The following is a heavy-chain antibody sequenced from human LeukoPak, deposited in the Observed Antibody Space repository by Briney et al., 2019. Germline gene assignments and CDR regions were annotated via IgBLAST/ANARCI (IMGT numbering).Heavy chain of an antibody. Sequence: ASVKVSCKASGYTFTGYYMHWVRQAPGQGLEWMGWINPNSGGTNYAQKFQGRVTMTRDTSISTAYMELSRLRSDDTAVYYCARGRDPQRIASAFDIWGQGTMVTVSS. CDR2: INPNSGGT. CDR3: ARGRDPQRIASAFDI. D-gene: IGHD6-13*01. CDR1: GYTFTGYY. V-gene: IGHV1-2*02. J-gene: IGHJ3*02.